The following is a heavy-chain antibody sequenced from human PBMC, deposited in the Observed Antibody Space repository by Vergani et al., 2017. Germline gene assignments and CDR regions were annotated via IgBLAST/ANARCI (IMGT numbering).Heavy chain of an antibody. CDR1: GGSMSGYY. J-gene: IGHJ4*02. Sequence: QVRLQESGPGLVKPSETLSLTCSVAGGSMSGYYWSWLRQPPGKELEWIGYMYHSGSTNYNPSLETRVTISGDTSKNQFSLKLNSVTAADTAVYYCGRVADCYGVGGRLLVRWVQGILVTVS. D-gene: IGHD2-21*02. CDR3: GRVADCYGVGGRLLVR. V-gene: IGHV4-59*01. CDR2: MYHSGST.